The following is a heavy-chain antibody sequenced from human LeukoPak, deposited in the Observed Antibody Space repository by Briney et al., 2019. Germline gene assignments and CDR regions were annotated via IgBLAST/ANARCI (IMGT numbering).Heavy chain of an antibody. V-gene: IGHV3-23*01. D-gene: IGHD2-8*01. CDR2: IRGSGGST. Sequence: GGSLRLSCAASGFIVNSYVMSWVRQAPGKGLEWVSLIRGSGGSTYYADSVRGRFTISRDNSKNTLYLQMNSLRAEDTAVYYCAKDMGYFTGMDVWGQGTAVTVSS. J-gene: IGHJ6*02. CDR3: AKDMGYFTGMDV. CDR1: GFIVNSYV.